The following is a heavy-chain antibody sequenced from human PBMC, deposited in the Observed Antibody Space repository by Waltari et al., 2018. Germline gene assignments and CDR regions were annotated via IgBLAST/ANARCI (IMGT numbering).Heavy chain of an antibody. J-gene: IGHJ4*02. CDR1: GYTFTGCY. V-gene: IGHV1-2*06. D-gene: IGHD6-19*01. CDR3: ARPLAVAGTPQGGAPDY. Sequence: QVQLVQSGAEVKKPGASVKVSCKASGYTFTGCYMHWVRQAPGQGLEWMGRINPNIGGTNYAQKFQGRVTMTRDTSISTAYMELSRLRSDDTAVYYCARPLAVAGTPQGGAPDYWGQGTLVTVSS. CDR2: INPNIGGT.